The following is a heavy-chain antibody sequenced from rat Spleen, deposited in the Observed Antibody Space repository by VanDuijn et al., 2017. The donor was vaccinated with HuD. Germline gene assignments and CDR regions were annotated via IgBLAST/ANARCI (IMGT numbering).Heavy chain of an antibody. CDR3: AKGYYGLLLRGAYVMDA. D-gene: IGHD1-6*01. J-gene: IGHJ4*01. Sequence: EVQLQESGPGLVKPSQSLSLTCSVTDYSITSNFWGWIRKFPGNKMEWIGHISYSGSTSYNPSLKRRISITRDISKNQFFLQLNSVTTENTATYYCAKGYYGLLLRGAYVMDAWGQGASVTVSS. V-gene: IGHV3-1*01. CDR2: ISYSGST. CDR1: DYSITSNF.